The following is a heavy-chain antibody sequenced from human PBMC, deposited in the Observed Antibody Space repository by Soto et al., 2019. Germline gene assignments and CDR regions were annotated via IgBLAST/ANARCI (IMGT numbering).Heavy chain of an antibody. CDR1: GYTFTSYA. Sequence: QVQLVQSGAEVKKPGASVKVSCKASGYTFTSYAMHWVRQAPGQRLEWMGWINAGNGNTKYSQKCQGRVTSTRDTSASTAYMELSSLSSEDTAVYYCARVDYYDILSGFDPWGQGTLVTVSS. D-gene: IGHD3-9*01. V-gene: IGHV1-3*01. CDR3: ARVDYYDILSGFDP. CDR2: INAGNGNT. J-gene: IGHJ5*02.